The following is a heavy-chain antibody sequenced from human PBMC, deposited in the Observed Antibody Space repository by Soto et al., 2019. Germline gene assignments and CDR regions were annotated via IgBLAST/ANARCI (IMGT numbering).Heavy chain of an antibody. D-gene: IGHD1-26*01. J-gene: IGHJ5*02. CDR1: GGSITSSSYY. CDR2: IYYSGST. Sequence: PSETLSLTCTVSGGSITSSSYYWGWIRQPPGKGLEWIGSIYYSGSTYYNPSLKSRVTISVDTSKNQFSLKLSSVTAADTAVYYCATQEVGGSYVYTFDPWGQGTLVTVAS. CDR3: ATQEVGGSYVYTFDP. V-gene: IGHV4-39*01.